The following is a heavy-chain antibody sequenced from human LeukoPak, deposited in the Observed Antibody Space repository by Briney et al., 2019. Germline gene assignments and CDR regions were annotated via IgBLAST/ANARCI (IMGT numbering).Heavy chain of an antibody. CDR3: AREGGLRYFDWLFDYFDY. CDR2: IHYSGNT. CDR1: GGSISSYY. V-gene: IGHV4-59*12. D-gene: IGHD3-9*01. Sequence: SETLSLTCTVSGGSISSYYWSWIRQPPGKGLEWIGFIHYSGNTNYNPSLKSRVTISVDTSKNQFSLKLSSVTAADTAVYYCAREGGLRYFDWLFDYFDYWGQGTLVTVSS. J-gene: IGHJ4*02.